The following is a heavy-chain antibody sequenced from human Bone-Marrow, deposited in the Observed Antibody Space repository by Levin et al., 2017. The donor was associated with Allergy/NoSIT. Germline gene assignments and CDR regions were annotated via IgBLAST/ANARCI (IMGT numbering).Heavy chain of an antibody. CDR2: IYYSGST. J-gene: IGHJ5*02. CDR1: GGSISSSNYY. CDR3: VRLQYFYDRSGHLFDN. V-gene: IGHV4-39*01. Sequence: PGGSLRLSCTVSGGSISSSNYYWGWIRQPPGKGLEWIGGIYYSGSTYYKPSLKSRVTISVETSKNEFSVQLTSVTAADTAVYYCVRLQYFYDRSGHLFDNWGQGTLVTVSS. D-gene: IGHD3-22*01.